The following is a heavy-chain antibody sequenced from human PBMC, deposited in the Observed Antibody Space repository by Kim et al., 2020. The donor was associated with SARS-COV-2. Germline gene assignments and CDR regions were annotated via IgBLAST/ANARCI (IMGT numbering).Heavy chain of an antibody. CDR3: AREGQSSGRAGTYDV. J-gene: IGHJ3*01. D-gene: IGHD1-1*01. V-gene: IGHV3-30*01. Sequence: ASVNGRFTVSRDNPNNVMFLQLDSLRPEDTAVYYCAREGQSSGRAGTYDVWGRGTLVTVSS.